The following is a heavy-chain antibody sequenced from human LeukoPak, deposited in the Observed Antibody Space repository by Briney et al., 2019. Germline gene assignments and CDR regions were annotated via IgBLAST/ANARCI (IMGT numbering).Heavy chain of an antibody. CDR2: ISNNGDSA. J-gene: IGHJ4*02. CDR1: GLIFSSYG. V-gene: IGHV3-23*01. Sequence: GGSLRLSCTASGLIFSSYGMNWVRQAPGKGLEWVSAISNNGDSAYYADSVKGRFTISRDNAKNSLYLQMNSLRAEDTALYYCAKNVGSGFYFYFDYWGQGTLVTVSS. D-gene: IGHD3-22*01. CDR3: AKNVGSGFYFYFDY.